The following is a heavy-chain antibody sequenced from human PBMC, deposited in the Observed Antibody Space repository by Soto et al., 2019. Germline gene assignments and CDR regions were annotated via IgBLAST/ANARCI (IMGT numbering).Heavy chain of an antibody. D-gene: IGHD3-10*01. Sequence: QVLLQESGPGLVKPSETLSLRCTVSNGSISGFFWSWVRQPAGKGLEWIGRIYSTGNANYNPSLKGRVTMSVDTSQNWFSLELTSVTAADTAMYYCVRGDVFDIWGRGTKVTVSS. CDR3: VRGDVFDI. J-gene: IGHJ3*02. V-gene: IGHV4-4*07. CDR2: IYSTGNA. CDR1: NGSISGFF.